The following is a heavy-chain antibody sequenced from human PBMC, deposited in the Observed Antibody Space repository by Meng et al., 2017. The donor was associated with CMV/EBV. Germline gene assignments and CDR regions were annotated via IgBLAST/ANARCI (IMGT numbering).Heavy chain of an antibody. CDR1: GGSISSGDYY. Sequence: QVQLQGPGPGLVKPSTTLSLTCTVSGGSISSGDYYWSWIRQPPGKGLEWIGYIYYSGSTYYNPSLKSRVTISVDTSKNQFSLKLSSVTAADTAVYYCARVGRTSCYDYWGQGTLVTVSS. D-gene: IGHD2-2*01. CDR2: IYYSGST. V-gene: IGHV4-30-4*08. J-gene: IGHJ4*02. CDR3: ARVGRTSCYDY.